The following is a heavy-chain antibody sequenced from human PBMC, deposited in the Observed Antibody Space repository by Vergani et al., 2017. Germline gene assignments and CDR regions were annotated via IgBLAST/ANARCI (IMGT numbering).Heavy chain of an antibody. CDR2: ISYDGSNK. Sequence: QVQLVESGGGVVQPGRSLRLSCAASGFTFSSYGMHWVRQAPGKGLEWVAVISYDGSNKYYADSVKGRFTISRDNSKNTLYLQMNSLRAEDTAVYYCARATFGYYYYGMDVWGQGTTVTVSS. J-gene: IGHJ6*02. D-gene: IGHD3-10*01. CDR1: GFTFSSYG. CDR3: ARATFGYYYYGMDV. V-gene: IGHV3-30*03.